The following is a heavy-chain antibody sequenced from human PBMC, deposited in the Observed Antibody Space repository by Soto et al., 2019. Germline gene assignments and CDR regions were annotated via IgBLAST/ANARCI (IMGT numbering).Heavy chain of an antibody. CDR1: GFTFSNYA. V-gene: IGHV3-23*01. J-gene: IGHJ4*02. D-gene: IGHD5-12*01. Sequence: EVQLLESGGGLVQPGGSLRLSCAASGFTFSNYAMSWVRQAPGKGLEWVSGISGSGGTTYYADSVKGRFTISRDNSKNTLYLQMNSLRVEDTAVYYCAKDPLVVTISFFDYWGQGTLVTVSS. CDR3: AKDPLVVTISFFDY. CDR2: ISGSGGTT.